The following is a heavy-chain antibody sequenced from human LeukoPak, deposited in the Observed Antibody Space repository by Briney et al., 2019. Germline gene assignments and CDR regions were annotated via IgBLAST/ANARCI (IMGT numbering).Heavy chain of an antibody. Sequence: QPSETLSLTCAVYGGSFSGYYWSWIRQPPGKGLEWIEEINHSGSTNYNPSLKSRVTISVDTSKNQFSLKLSSVTAADTAVYYCARGLVAYYWGQGTLVTVSS. D-gene: IGHD2-2*01. CDR3: ARGLVAYY. CDR1: GGSFSGYY. J-gene: IGHJ4*02. CDR2: INHSGST. V-gene: IGHV4-34*01.